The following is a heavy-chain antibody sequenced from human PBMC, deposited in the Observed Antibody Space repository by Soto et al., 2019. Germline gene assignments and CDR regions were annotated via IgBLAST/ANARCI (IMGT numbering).Heavy chain of an antibody. J-gene: IGHJ6*02. Sequence: QVQLQESGPGLVKPSGTLSLTCAVSGGSISSSNWWSWVRQPPGKGLEWIGEIYHSGSTNYNPSLKSRFPISVDKSKNQCSLKLSSVTAADTAVYYCASYGSGSYYLSRYYYYGMDVWGQGTTVTVSS. V-gene: IGHV4-4*02. CDR1: GGSISSSNW. CDR2: IYHSGST. D-gene: IGHD3-10*01. CDR3: ASYGSGSYYLSRYYYYGMDV.